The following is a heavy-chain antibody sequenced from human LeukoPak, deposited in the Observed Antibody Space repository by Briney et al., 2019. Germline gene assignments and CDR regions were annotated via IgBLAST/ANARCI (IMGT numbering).Heavy chain of an antibody. CDR1: GGSFSGYY. Sequence: PSETLSLTCAVYGGSFSGYYWSWIRQPPGKGLEWIGEINHSGSTNYNPSLKSRVTISVDTSKNQFSLKLSSVTAADTAVYYCARQAYVDTAMVPFNWFDPWGQGTLVTVSS. CDR3: ARQAYVDTAMVPFNWFDP. V-gene: IGHV4-34*01. CDR2: INHSGST. D-gene: IGHD5-18*01. J-gene: IGHJ5*02.